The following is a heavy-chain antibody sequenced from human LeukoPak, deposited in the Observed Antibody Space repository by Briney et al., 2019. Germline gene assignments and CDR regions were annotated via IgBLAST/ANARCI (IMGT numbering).Heavy chain of an antibody. Sequence: PSETLSLTCSVSIGSISSSKWWSWVRQSPVKGLEWIGEIYLYGTTNYNPSFTSRVAMSVDRSRNQFSLKLTSVTAADTAVYYCARQKWEQQGRDYYFNGLDVWGPGTTVIVSS. CDR1: IGSISSSKW. D-gene: IGHD1/OR15-1a*01. CDR2: IYLYGTT. J-gene: IGHJ6*02. V-gene: IGHV4-4*02. CDR3: ARQKWEQQGRDYYFNGLDV.